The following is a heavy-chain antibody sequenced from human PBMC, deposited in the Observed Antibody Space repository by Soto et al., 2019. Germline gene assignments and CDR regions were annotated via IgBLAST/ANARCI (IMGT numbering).Heavy chain of an antibody. J-gene: IGHJ4*02. Sequence: VASVKVSCKASGYTFTSYGISWVRQAPGQGLEWMGWISAYNGNTNYAQKLQGRVTMTTDTSTSTAYMELRSLRSDDTAVYYCARGTVLLWFGEPFDYWGQGTLVTVSS. CDR3: ARGTVLLWFGEPFDY. CDR1: GYTFTSYG. D-gene: IGHD3-10*01. CDR2: ISAYNGNT. V-gene: IGHV1-18*04.